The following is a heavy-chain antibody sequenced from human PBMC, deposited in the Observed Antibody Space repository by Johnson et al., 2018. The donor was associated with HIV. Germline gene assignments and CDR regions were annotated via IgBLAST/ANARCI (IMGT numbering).Heavy chain of an antibody. CDR3: ARNSRNDAFDI. CDR2: IFYDGSYK. J-gene: IGHJ3*02. D-gene: IGHD2/OR15-2a*01. V-gene: IGHV3-30*04. Sequence: QVQLVESGGGVVQPGRSLRLSCAASGFTFSTYAMHWVRQAPGKGLEWVAIIFYDGSYKYYADSVKGRFTISRYNSKNTLYLHMNSLRAEDTAVYSCARNSRNDAFDIWGQGTMVTVSS. CDR1: GFTFSTYA.